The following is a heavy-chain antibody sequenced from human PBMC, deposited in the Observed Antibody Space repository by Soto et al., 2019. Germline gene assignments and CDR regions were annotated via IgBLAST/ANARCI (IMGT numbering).Heavy chain of an antibody. CDR2: IYYSGST. CDR3: ASGSSYYYDSSGYYVDY. J-gene: IGHJ4*02. Sequence: SETLSLTRTVSGGSISSYYWSWIRQPPGKGLEWIGYIYYSGSTNYNPSLKSRVTISVDTSKNQFSLKLSSVTAADTAVYYCASGSSYYYDSSGYYVDYWGQGTLVTVSS. V-gene: IGHV4-59*01. CDR1: GGSISSYY. D-gene: IGHD3-22*01.